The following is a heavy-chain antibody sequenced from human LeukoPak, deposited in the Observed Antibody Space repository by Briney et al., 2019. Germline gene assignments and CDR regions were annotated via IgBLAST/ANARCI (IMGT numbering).Heavy chain of an antibody. V-gene: IGHV1-24*01. CDR1: GYTLTELS. J-gene: IGHJ4*02. CDR2: FDPEDGET. Sequence: ASVKVSCKVSGYTLTELSMHWVRQAPGIGLEWMGGFDPEDGETIYAQKFQSRVTMTEDTSTDTAYMELSSLRSEDTAVYYCATGTLDYGDYYFDYWGQGTLVTVSS. CDR3: ATGTLDYGDYYFDY. D-gene: IGHD4-17*01.